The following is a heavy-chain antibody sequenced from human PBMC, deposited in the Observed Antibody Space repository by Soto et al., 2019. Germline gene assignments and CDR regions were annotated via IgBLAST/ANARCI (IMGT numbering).Heavy chain of an antibody. CDR3: ANSLFANTAVTRY. CDR1: GYTFTGYY. Sequence: ASVKVSCKASGYTFTGYYMHWVRQAPGQGLEWMGWINPNSGGTNYAQKFQGRVTMTRDTSISTAYMELSRLRSDDTAVYYCANSLFANTAVTRYWGQGTLVTVS. J-gene: IGHJ4*02. D-gene: IGHD5-18*01. V-gene: IGHV1-2*02. CDR2: INPNSGGT.